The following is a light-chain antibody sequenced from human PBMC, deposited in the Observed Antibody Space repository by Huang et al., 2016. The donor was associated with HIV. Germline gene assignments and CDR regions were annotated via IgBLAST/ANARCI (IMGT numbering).Light chain of an antibody. Sequence: IVLTQSPLSLPVTPGEPASISCRSSQSLLHINGYTFLDWYLQKPGQSPQLLIHLGFTRASGVPDRFSGSGSATDFTLKISRVEAEDVGVYYCMQALQTPPTFGGGTRVEIK. CDR1: QSLLHINGYTF. V-gene: IGKV2-28*01. CDR3: MQALQTPPT. J-gene: IGKJ4*01. CDR2: LGF.